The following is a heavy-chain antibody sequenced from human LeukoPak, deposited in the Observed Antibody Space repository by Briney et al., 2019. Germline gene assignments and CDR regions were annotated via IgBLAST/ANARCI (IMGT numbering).Heavy chain of an antibody. D-gene: IGHD3-10*01. V-gene: IGHV1-18*01. J-gene: IGHJ3*02. Sequence: ASVKVSCKASGYTFTSYGISWVRQAPGQGLERMGWISAYNGNTNYAQKLQGRVTMTTDTSTSTAYMELRSLRSDDTAVYYCARPMVRGVIMYAFDIWGQGTMVTVSS. CDR2: ISAYNGNT. CDR1: GYTFTSYG. CDR3: ARPMVRGVIMYAFDI.